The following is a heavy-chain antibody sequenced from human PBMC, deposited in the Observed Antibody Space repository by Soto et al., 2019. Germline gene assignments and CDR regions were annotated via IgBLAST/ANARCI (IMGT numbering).Heavy chain of an antibody. J-gene: IGHJ3*02. V-gene: IGHV4-34*01. CDR2: INHSGST. CDR1: GGSFSGYY. D-gene: IGHD3-3*01. Sequence: SETLSLTCAVYGGSFSGYYWSWIRQPPGKGLEWIGEINHSGSTNDNPSLKSRVTISVDTSKNQFSLKLSSVTAADTAVYYCARGQVLRFLEWPNHDAFDIWGQGTMVT. CDR3: ARGQVLRFLEWPNHDAFDI.